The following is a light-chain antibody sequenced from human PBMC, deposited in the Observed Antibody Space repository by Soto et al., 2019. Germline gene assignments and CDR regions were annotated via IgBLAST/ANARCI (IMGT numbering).Light chain of an antibody. Sequence: QSVLTQPPSASGTPGQRVTISCSGSSSNIGSNTVSWYQQLPGTAPKLLIYTNNQRPSGVPDRFSGSKSGTSASLAISGLQAEDEADYYCAAWDDSLNGLVFGGGIKLTVL. V-gene: IGLV1-44*01. J-gene: IGLJ2*01. CDR2: TNN. CDR1: SSNIGSNT. CDR3: AAWDDSLNGLV.